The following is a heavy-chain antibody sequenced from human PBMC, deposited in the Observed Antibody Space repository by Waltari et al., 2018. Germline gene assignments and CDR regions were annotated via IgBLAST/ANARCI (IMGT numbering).Heavy chain of an antibody. V-gene: IGHV4-38-2*01. CDR2: IYHSGST. CDR3: ARHPPRRIAAAGTPSFDY. CDR1: GYSISSGYY. J-gene: IGHJ4*02. Sequence: QVQLQESGPGLVKPSETLSLTCAVSGYSISSGYYWGWIRQPPGKGLEWIGSIYHSGSTYYNPSLKRRVTISVDTSKNQFSLKLSSVTAADTAVYYCARHPPRRIAAAGTPSFDYWGQGTLVTVSS. D-gene: IGHD6-13*01.